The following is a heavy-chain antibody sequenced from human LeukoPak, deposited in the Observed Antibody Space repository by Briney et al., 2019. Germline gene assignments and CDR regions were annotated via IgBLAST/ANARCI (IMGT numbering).Heavy chain of an antibody. CDR1: GFTVSSNY. V-gene: IGHV3-66*01. J-gene: IGHJ6*02. CDR3: ARCLLVQGYYYGMDV. CDR2: IYSGGST. D-gene: IGHD3-3*01. Sequence: GGSXRLSCAASGFTVSSNYMXWVRQAPEKXXXXXXIIYSGGSTYYADSVKXXFTISRDNSKNTLHLQMNSLRAEDTAVYYCARCLLVQGYYYGMDVWGQGTTVTVSS.